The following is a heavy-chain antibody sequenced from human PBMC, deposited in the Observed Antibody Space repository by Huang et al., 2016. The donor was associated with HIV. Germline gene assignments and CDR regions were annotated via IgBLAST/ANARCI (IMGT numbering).Heavy chain of an antibody. V-gene: IGHV4-34*02. Sequence: QVQLEQWGAGLLKAAETLSLTCAVYVGSFSGYYWNWLRQSPGKGLEWVGEITHSDNTNYNPSLKSRVNMSVDTSKSQFSLYLTSLSAADTGTYFCARRYNSRRDYWGRGTLVTVHS. CDR1: VGSFSGYY. CDR3: ARRYNSRRDY. CDR2: ITHSDNT. J-gene: IGHJ4*02. D-gene: IGHD3-22*01.